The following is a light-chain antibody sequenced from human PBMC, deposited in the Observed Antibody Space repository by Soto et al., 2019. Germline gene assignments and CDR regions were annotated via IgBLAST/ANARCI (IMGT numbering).Light chain of an antibody. V-gene: IGLV2-23*02. CDR2: EVN. CDR3: CSFAGSSTFWV. CDR1: TSDVGGYDV. Sequence: QSALTQPASVSGSPGQSITTSCSGTTSDVGGYDVVSWYQQHPGKAPKLMIFEVNQRPSGVSDRFSGSKSGNTASLTISGLQAGDEADYYCCSFAGSSTFWVFGGGTKLTVL. J-gene: IGLJ3*02.